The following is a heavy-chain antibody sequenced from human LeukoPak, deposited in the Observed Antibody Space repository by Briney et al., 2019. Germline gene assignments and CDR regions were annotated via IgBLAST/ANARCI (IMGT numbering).Heavy chain of an antibody. CDR3: ASGYYYDSSGYPMF. CDR2: ISSSGSTL. V-gene: IGHV3-11*04. J-gene: IGHJ4*02. CDR1: GFTFSDYY. D-gene: IGHD3-22*01. Sequence: GGSLRLSCAVSGFTFSDYYMTWIRQAPGKGLEWVSYISSSGSTLYYADSVKGRFTISRDNAKNSLYLQMNSLRAEDTAVYYCASGYYYDSSGYPMFWGQGTLVTVSS.